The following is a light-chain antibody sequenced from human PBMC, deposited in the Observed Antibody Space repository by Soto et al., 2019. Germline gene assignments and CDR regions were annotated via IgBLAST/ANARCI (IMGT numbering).Light chain of an antibody. J-gene: IGKJ4*01. V-gene: IGKV3-15*01. CDR1: QSVSSN. CDR2: GAS. CDR3: QQYNDWPPLT. Sequence: EIVITQSPATLSVSPGERATLSCRASQSVSSNLAWYQQKPGQAPRLLIYGASTRATGISARFSGSESGTEFTLTISSLQSEDFAIYYCQQYNDWPPLTFGGGTKVAIK.